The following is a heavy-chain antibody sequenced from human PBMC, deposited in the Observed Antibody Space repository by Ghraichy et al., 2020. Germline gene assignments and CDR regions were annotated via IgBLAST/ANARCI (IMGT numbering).Heavy chain of an antibody. V-gene: IGHV1-2*02. J-gene: IGHJ4*02. Sequence: ASVKVSCKASGYTFTDFFIHWVRQAPGQGLEWRGWLTPNSGGTNSAQIFQGRVTMTRDTSVSTAYMELSRLRSDDTAIYFCVRPDSEGDAFDYWGQGTLVTVSS. CDR2: LTPNSGGT. CDR1: GYTFTDFF. CDR3: VRPDSEGDAFDY. D-gene: IGHD2-21*01.